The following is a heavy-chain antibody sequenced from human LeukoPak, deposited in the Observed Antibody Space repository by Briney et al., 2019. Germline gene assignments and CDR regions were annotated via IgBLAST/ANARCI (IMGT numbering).Heavy chain of an antibody. V-gene: IGHV4-38-2*01. CDR3: ARRRLEWLSSDAFDI. J-gene: IGHJ3*02. D-gene: IGHD3-3*01. Sequence: KPSETLSLTCAVSGYSISSGYYWGWIRQPPGKGLEWIGSIYYSGSTYYNPSLKSRVTISVDTSKNQFSLKLSSVTAADTAVYYCARRRLEWLSSDAFDIWGQGTMVTVSS. CDR2: IYYSGST. CDR1: GYSISSGYY.